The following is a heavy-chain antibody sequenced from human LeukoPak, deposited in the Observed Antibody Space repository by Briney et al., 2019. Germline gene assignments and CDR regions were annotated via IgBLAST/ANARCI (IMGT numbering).Heavy chain of an antibody. CDR2: IYYSGST. CDR3: AKANADCSGCSCYRNWVGP. Sequence: PSQTLSLTCTVSGGSISSGGYYWSWIRQHPGKGLEWIGYIYYSGSTYYNPSLKSRVTISVDTSKNQFSLKLSSVTAADTAVYFCAKANADCSGCSCYRNWVGPWGQGTLVTVSS. CDR1: GGSISSGGYY. D-gene: IGHD2-15*01. V-gene: IGHV4-31*03. J-gene: IGHJ5*02.